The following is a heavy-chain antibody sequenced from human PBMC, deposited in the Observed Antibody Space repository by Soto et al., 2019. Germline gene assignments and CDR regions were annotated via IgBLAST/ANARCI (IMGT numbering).Heavy chain of an antibody. Sequence: SETLSLTCAVYGGSFSGFYWSWVRQPPGEGLEWIGEINHSGSSKYNPALKSRVTISVDTYKKQVSLKLSSVTAADTAVYYCAREPAYYDFWSGYQTLRNYYMDVWGKGTTVTVSS. D-gene: IGHD3-3*01. CDR3: AREPAYYDFWSGYQTLRNYYMDV. CDR2: INHSGSS. J-gene: IGHJ6*03. V-gene: IGHV4-34*01. CDR1: GGSFSGFY.